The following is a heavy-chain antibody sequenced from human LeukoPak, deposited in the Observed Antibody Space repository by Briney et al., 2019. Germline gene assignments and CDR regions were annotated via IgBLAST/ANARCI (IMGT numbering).Heavy chain of an antibody. CDR2: IYYSGST. Sequence: KPSETLSLTCTVSGGSISSYYWSWIRQPPRKGLGWIGYIYYSGSTNYNPSLKSRVTISVDTSKNQFSLKLSSVTAADTAVYYCARGVAGTGIDYWGQGTLVTVSS. V-gene: IGHV4-59*01. J-gene: IGHJ4*02. D-gene: IGHD6-19*01. CDR1: GGSISSYY. CDR3: ARGVAGTGIDY.